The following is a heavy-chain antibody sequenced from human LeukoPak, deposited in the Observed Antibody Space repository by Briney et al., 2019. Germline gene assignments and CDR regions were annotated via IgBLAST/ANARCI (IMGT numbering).Heavy chain of an antibody. Sequence: ASVKVSCKASGYTFTGYYMLWVRQAPGQGLEWMGWINPNSGGTNYAQKFQGRVTMTRDTSISTAYMELSRLRSDDTAVYYCARGGDIVVVVAAYGYWGQGTLVTVSS. CDR3: ARGGDIVVVVAAYGY. CDR2: INPNSGGT. D-gene: IGHD2-15*01. CDR1: GYTFTGYY. J-gene: IGHJ4*02. V-gene: IGHV1-2*02.